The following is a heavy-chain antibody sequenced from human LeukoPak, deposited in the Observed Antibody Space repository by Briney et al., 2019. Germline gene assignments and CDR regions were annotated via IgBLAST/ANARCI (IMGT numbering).Heavy chain of an antibody. Sequence: ASVKVSCKASGYTFTGYYMHWVRQAPGQGLEWMGRINPNSGGTNYAQKFQGRVTMTRDTSISTAYMELSRLRSDDTAVYYCARDLKFGYSSSWYTYWGRGTLVTVSS. J-gene: IGHJ4*02. V-gene: IGHV1-2*06. CDR2: INPNSGGT. D-gene: IGHD6-13*01. CDR3: ARDLKFGYSSSWYTY. CDR1: GYTFTGYY.